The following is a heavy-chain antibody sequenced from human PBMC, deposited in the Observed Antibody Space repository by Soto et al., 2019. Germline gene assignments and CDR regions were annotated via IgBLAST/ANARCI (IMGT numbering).Heavy chain of an antibody. Sequence: GGSLRLSCAASGFTFSSYGMHWVRQAPGKGLEWVAVISYDGSNKYYADSVKGRLTISRDNSKNTLYLQMNSLRAEDTAVYYCAKDNLTGTFDWGHFDYWGQGTLVTVSS. CDR1: GFTFSSYG. V-gene: IGHV3-30*18. CDR2: ISYDGSNK. J-gene: IGHJ4*02. CDR3: AKDNLTGTFDWGHFDY. D-gene: IGHD3-9*01.